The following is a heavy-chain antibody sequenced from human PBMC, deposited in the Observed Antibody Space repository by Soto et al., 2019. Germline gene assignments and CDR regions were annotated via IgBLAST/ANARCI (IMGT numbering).Heavy chain of an antibody. J-gene: IGHJ3*02. D-gene: IGHD3-22*01. Sequence: SVKVSCKASGGTFSSYAISWVRQAPGQGLEWMGGIIPIFGTANYAQKFQGRVTITADESTSTAYMELSSLRSEDTAVYYCARENSRSSGYYLGGDFDIWGQGTMVTVSS. V-gene: IGHV1-69*13. CDR3: ARENSRSSGYYLGGDFDI. CDR1: GGTFSSYA. CDR2: IIPIFGTA.